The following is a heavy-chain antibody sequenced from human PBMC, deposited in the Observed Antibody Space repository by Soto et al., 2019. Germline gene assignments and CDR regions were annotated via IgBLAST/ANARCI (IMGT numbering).Heavy chain of an antibody. CDR2: IGGSGRTT. V-gene: IGHV3-23*01. CDR1: GFTFNNYA. D-gene: IGHD3-22*01. J-gene: IGHJ4*02. CDR3: AKSRYSDSSGDFYDY. Sequence: GGSLRLSCAASGFTFNNYAMSWVRQAPGKGLEWVSGIGGSGRTTYYADSVKGRFTISRDNSNNTLFLQMNSLRAEDTAVYYCAKSRYSDSSGDFYDYWGQGTLVTVSS.